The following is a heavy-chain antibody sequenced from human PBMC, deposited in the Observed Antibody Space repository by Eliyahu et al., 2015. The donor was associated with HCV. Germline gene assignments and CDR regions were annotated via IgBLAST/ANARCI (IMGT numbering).Heavy chain of an antibody. CDR3: ARTSTRGMDV. D-gene: IGHD2-2*01. Sequence: QVQLVQSGAEVKKPGASVXVSXQASGYTFTSXYXHWVRQAXGQGLEWMGIXXPSGGSTSYAQKFQGRVTMTRDTSTSTVYMELSSLRSEDTAVYYCARTSTRGMDVWGQGTTVTVSS. CDR1: GYTFTSXY. CDR2: XXPSGGST. J-gene: IGHJ6*02. V-gene: IGHV1-46*01.